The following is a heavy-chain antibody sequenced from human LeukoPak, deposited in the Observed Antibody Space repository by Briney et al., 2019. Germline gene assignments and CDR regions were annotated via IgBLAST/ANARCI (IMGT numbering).Heavy chain of an antibody. Sequence: ASVKVSCTASGYTFTSYGISWVRQAPGQGLEWMGWISADNGNTNYAEKLQGRVTMTTDTSTSTAYMELRSLRSDDTAVYYCARDQVLRYFDWTQFYNYYGMDVWGQGTTVTVSS. CDR3: ARDQVLRYFDWTQFYNYYGMDV. D-gene: IGHD3-9*01. V-gene: IGHV1-18*01. CDR2: ISADNGNT. J-gene: IGHJ6*02. CDR1: GYTFTSYG.